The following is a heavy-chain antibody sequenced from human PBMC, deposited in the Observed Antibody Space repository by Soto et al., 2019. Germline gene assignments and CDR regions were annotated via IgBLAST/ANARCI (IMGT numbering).Heavy chain of an antibody. CDR3: ARGGADHYIYGLDV. CDR1: RFSLGTYA. D-gene: IGHD3-10*01. V-gene: IGHV3-23*01. Sequence: PGGSLRLSCAASRFSLGTYAMTWVRQPPGKGLEWVSSMNGAGTSTSHADSVKGRFTTSRDSSKNTLYLEMNSLRGEDTAIYYCARGGADHYIYGLDVWGQVTTVTISS. J-gene: IGHJ6*02. CDR2: MNGAGTST.